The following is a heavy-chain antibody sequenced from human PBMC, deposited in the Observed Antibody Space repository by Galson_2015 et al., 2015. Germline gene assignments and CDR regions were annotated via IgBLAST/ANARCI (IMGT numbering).Heavy chain of an antibody. J-gene: IGHJ4*02. Sequence: SVKVSCKASGYTFTGYYMHWVRQAPGQGLEWMGRINPNSGGTNYAQKFQGRVTMTRDTSISTAYMELSRLRSDDTAVYYCARDQDGSEDIAVAGLGYWGQGTLVTVSS. V-gene: IGHV1-2*06. CDR1: GYTFTGYY. D-gene: IGHD6-19*01. CDR2: INPNSGGT. CDR3: ARDQDGSEDIAVAGLGY.